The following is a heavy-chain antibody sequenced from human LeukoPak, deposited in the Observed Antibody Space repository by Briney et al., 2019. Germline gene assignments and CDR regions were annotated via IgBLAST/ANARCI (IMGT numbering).Heavy chain of an antibody. D-gene: IGHD6-13*01. Sequence: SVKVSCKASGGTFSSYAISWVRQAPGQGLEWMGRIIPILGIANYAQRFQGRVTITADKSTSTAYMELSSLRSEDTAVYYCARDREGAAASFDPWGQGTLVTVSS. V-gene: IGHV1-69*04. CDR3: ARDREGAAASFDP. J-gene: IGHJ5*02. CDR2: IIPILGIA. CDR1: GGTFSSYA.